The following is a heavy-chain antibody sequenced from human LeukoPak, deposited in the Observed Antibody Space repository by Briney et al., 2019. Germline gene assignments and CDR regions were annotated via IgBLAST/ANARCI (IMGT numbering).Heavy chain of an antibody. J-gene: IGHJ4*02. CDR1: GFTGSNNY. D-gene: IGHD3-22*01. Sequence: GSLRLSCVASGFTGSNNYMSWVRPAPGKGLEWVSYISSSGSTIYYADSVKGRFTISRDNAKNSLYLQMNSLRAEDTAVYYCARDYYDSSGYLYYFDYWGQGTLVTVSS. CDR2: ISSSGSTI. CDR3: ARDYYDSSGYLYYFDY. V-gene: IGHV3-11*01.